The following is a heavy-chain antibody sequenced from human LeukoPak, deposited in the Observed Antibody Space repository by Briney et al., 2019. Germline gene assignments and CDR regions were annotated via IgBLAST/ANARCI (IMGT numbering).Heavy chain of an antibody. CDR1: GFTLSSNW. D-gene: IGHD3-9*01. Sequence: GGSLRLSCAVSGFTLSSNWMGWVRQAPGKGLQWVAVIWYDGSNKYYADSVKGRFTISRDNSKNTLYLQMNSLRAEDTAVYYCAKNYDILTGYYQIDYWGQGTLVTVSS. J-gene: IGHJ4*02. CDR3: AKNYDILTGYYQIDY. CDR2: IWYDGSNK. V-gene: IGHV3-33*08.